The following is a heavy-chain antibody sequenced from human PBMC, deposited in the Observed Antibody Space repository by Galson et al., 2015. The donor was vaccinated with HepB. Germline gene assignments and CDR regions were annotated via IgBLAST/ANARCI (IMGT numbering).Heavy chain of an antibody. D-gene: IGHD6-19*01. V-gene: IGHV3-49*03. Sequence: SLRLSCAASGFTFGDYARSWFRQAPGKGLEWVGFIRSKAYGGTTEYAASVKGRFTISRDDSKSIAYLQMNSLKTEDTAVYYCTWSSEQWHDWGQGTLVTVSS. CDR2: IRSKAYGGTT. J-gene: IGHJ4*02. CDR3: TWSSEQWHD. CDR1: GFTFGDYA.